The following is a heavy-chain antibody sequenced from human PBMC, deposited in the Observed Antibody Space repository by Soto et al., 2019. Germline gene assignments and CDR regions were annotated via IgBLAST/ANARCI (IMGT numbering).Heavy chain of an antibody. CDR1: GFTFSSYA. CDR3: AKDRFRLATIRADFDY. Sequence: EVQLLESGGGLVQPGGSLRLSCAASGFTFSSYAMSWVRQAPGKGLEWVSAISGSGGSTYYADSVKGRFTISRDNSKNTLYLQMNSLRAEDTAVYYCAKDRFRLATIRADFDYWGQGTLVTVSS. D-gene: IGHD5-12*01. V-gene: IGHV3-23*01. J-gene: IGHJ4*02. CDR2: ISGSGGST.